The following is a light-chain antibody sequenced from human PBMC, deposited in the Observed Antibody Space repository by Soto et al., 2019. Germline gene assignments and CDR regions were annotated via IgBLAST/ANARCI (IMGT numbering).Light chain of an antibody. Sequence: EIMLSQSPATLYLYPGERATLSCRASQSVSNLLIWFQQKPGQAPRLLIYDASNRATGIPARFSGSGSGTDFTLTISSLEPEDVAVYYCDQRYARPITFGQGTRLEIK. CDR3: DQRYARPIT. J-gene: IGKJ5*01. CDR2: DAS. CDR1: QSVSNL. V-gene: IGKV3-11*01.